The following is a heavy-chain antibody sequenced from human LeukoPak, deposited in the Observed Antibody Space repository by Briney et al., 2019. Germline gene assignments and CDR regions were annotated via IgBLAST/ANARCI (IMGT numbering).Heavy chain of an antibody. CDR2: IYPGDSDT. CDR3: ARQVRCSSTSCLDY. V-gene: IGHV5-51*01. Sequence: GESLKISCKGSGYSFTSYWIGWVRQMSGKGLEWVGIIYPGDSDTRYSPSFQGQVTISADKSISTAYLQWSSLKASDTAMYYCARQVRCSSTSCLDYWGQGTLVTVSS. J-gene: IGHJ4*02. CDR1: GYSFTSYW. D-gene: IGHD2-2*01.